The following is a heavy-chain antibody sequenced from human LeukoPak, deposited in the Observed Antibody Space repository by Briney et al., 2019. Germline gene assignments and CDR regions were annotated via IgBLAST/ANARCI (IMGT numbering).Heavy chain of an antibody. CDR3: ASRKLGNDY. Sequence: PPETLSLTCTMSGGSVSDYYWSWIRQSPGKGLEWIGYIYYTGSTTYNPSLKSRVTISADTSKNQFSLKLSSVTAADTAVYYCASRKLGNDYWGQGTLVTVSS. J-gene: IGHJ4*02. CDR1: GGSVSDYY. D-gene: IGHD7-27*01. CDR2: IYYTGST. V-gene: IGHV4-59*02.